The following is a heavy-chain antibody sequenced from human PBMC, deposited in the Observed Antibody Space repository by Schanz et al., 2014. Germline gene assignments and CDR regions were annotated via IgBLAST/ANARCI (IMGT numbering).Heavy chain of an antibody. J-gene: IGHJ4*02. CDR2: INGDGSRT. D-gene: IGHD3-16*02. V-gene: IGHV3-74*01. CDR1: GFTFSSHW. CDR3: ARDNRYYLFDY. Sequence: EVQLVQSGGGLVQPGGSLRLSCAASGFTFSSHWMHWVRQDPGKGLVWVARINGDGSRTAYADSVKGRFTISRDNAKNTLYLQMNSLRAEDTAVYFCARDNRYYLFDYWGQGALVTVSS.